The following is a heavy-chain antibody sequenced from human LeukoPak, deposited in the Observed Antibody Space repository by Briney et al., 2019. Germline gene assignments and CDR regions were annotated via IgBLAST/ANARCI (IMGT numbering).Heavy chain of an antibody. D-gene: IGHD3-10*01. V-gene: IGHV4-34*01. CDR2: INHSGST. J-gene: IGHJ4*02. CDR1: GGSFSGYC. CDR3: ASFTVRHVSDY. Sequence: SETLSLTCAVYGGSFSGYCWSWIRQPPGKGLEWIGEINHSGSTNYNPSLKSRVTISVDTSKNQFSLKLSSVTAADTAVYYCASFTVRHVSDYWGQGTLVTVSS.